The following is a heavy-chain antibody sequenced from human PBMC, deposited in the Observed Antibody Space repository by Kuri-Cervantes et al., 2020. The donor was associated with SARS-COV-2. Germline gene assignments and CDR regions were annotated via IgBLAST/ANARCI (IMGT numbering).Heavy chain of an antibody. CDR1: GFTFSSYE. D-gene: IGHD3-16*01. CDR2: ISNSGSTI. J-gene: IGHJ4*02. V-gene: IGHV3-48*03. Sequence: GGSLRLSCAASGFTFSSYEMNWVRQAPGKGLEWVSYISNSGSTIYYADSVKGRFTISRDNAKNSLYLQMNSLRAEDTAVYYCAPRGEGSGFDYWGQGTLVTVSS. CDR3: APRGEGSGFDY.